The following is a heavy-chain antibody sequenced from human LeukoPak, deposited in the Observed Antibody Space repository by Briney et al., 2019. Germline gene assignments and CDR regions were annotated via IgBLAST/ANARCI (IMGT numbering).Heavy chain of an antibody. D-gene: IGHD2-2*01. J-gene: IGHJ6*02. CDR3: ARTGPPGYCSSTSCYYYNGMDV. Sequence: ASVKVSCKASGYTFTSYYMHWVRQAPGQGLEWMGIINPSGGSTSYAQKFQGRVTMTRDTSTSTVYMELSTLRSEDTAVYYCARTGPPGYCSSTSCYYYNGMDVWGQGTRSPSP. V-gene: IGHV1-46*01. CDR2: INPSGGST. CDR1: GYTFTSYY.